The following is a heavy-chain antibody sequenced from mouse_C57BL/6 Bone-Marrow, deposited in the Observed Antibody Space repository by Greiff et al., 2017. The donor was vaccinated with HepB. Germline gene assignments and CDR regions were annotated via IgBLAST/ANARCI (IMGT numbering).Heavy chain of an antibody. V-gene: IGHV1-61*01. Sequence: VQLQQPGAELVRPGSPVKLSCKASGYTFTSYWMDWVKQRPGQGLEWIGNIYPSDSETHYNQKFKDKATLTVDKSSSTAYMQLSSLTSEDSAVYNCARFSMVTYAMDYWGQGTSVTVSS. CDR2: IYPSDSET. J-gene: IGHJ4*01. CDR1: GYTFTSYW. D-gene: IGHD2-2*01. CDR3: ARFSMVTYAMDY.